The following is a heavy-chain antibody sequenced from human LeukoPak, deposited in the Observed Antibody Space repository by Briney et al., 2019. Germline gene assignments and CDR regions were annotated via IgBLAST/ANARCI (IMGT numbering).Heavy chain of an antibody. CDR3: ARDLGTVGAFDI. CDR1: GGSISSYS. J-gene: IGHJ3*02. CDR2: IYYSGST. Sequence: KPSETLSLTCTVSGGSISSYSWSWIRQPPGKGLEWIGYIYYSGSTNYNPSLKSRVTVSVDTSKNQVSLNMSSVTAADTAVYYCARDLGTVGAFDIWGQGTMVTVSS. V-gene: IGHV4-59*01. D-gene: IGHD1-1*01.